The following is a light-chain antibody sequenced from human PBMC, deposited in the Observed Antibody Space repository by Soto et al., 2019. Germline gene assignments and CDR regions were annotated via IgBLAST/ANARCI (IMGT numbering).Light chain of an antibody. Sequence: DIQMTQSPPSLSASVGARVTITCRASKGSNNYLAWFQQQPGTAPRPLSYATSTLHSGVPSRFTGSGSGTEFTLTITSLQPEDFVTYYCQQYNSYPWTFGQGTKVEVK. CDR1: KGSNNY. V-gene: IGKV1-16*01. CDR2: ATS. CDR3: QQYNSYPWT. J-gene: IGKJ1*01.